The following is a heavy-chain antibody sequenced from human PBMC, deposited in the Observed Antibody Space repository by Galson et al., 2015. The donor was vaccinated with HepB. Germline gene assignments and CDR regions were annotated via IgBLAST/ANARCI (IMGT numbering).Heavy chain of an antibody. J-gene: IGHJ5*02. CDR2: IYSSGST. V-gene: IGHV4-4*07. Sequence: ETLSVACTVAGGSISSYYWSWIRQPAGEGLEWMGRIYSSGSTNYNPSLKSRVTISVDTSKNQFSLKLSSVTAADTAVYYWARASSYYDFWSGYFGWFDPWGQGTLVTVPS. CDR1: GGSISSYY. D-gene: IGHD3-3*01. CDR3: ARASSYYDFWSGYFGWFDP.